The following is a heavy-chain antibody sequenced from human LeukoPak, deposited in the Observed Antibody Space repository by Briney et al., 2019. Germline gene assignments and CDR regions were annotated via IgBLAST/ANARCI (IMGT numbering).Heavy chain of an antibody. Sequence: ESGPVLVKPTETLTLTCTVSGFSGFSLNTARMGVSWIRQPPGKALDLLAHIFSNDEKSYRTSLKSRLTISKDPSKSQVVLTMTSMDPVDTATYYCARTDYDYVWGSYHPLDQWGQGTLVTVSS. CDR3: ARTDYDYVWGSYHPLDQ. D-gene: IGHD3-16*02. V-gene: IGHV2-26*01. CDR2: IFSNDEK. CDR1: GFSLNTARMG. J-gene: IGHJ4*02.